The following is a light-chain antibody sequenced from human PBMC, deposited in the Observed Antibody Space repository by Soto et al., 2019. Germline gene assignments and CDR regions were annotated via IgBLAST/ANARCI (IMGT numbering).Light chain of an antibody. Sequence: DIQRPQSPSTLSASLEDRVTITFRASQTISSWLAWYQQKPGKAPKLLVYTASSLKSGVPSRFSGSGSGTKFTLTISDLQPEDFTTYYCQKSDSTPWTFGQGTKVDIK. CDR3: QKSDSTPWT. V-gene: IGKV1-39*01. CDR1: QTISSW. J-gene: IGKJ1*01. CDR2: TAS.